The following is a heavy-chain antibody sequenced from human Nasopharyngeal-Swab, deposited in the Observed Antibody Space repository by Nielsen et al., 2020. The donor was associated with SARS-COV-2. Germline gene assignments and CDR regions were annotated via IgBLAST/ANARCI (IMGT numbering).Heavy chain of an antibody. D-gene: IGHD2-21*02. CDR2: FHYSGTT. V-gene: IGHV4-39*07. J-gene: IGHJ5*02. CDR1: GGSIRSSSYY. CDR3: ARSYMVTTLNWFGP. Sequence: SETLSLTCTVSGGSIRSSSYYWGWIRQPPGKGLEWIGSFHYSGTTYYNPSLKSRVATSMDTSKNQFSLKLSSVTAADTAVYYCARSYMVTTLNWFGPWGQGTLVTVSS.